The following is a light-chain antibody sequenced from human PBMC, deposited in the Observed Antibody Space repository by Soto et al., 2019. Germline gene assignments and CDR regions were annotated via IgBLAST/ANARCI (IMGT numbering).Light chain of an antibody. Sequence: QSVLTQPPSASRSPGQSVTISCTGTSSDVGRYTYVSWYQQHPDKAPKLIIYEVSKRPSGVPDRFSGSKSGNTASLTISGLQAEDEADYYCSSYAGSPSYVFGTGTKVTVL. J-gene: IGLJ1*01. CDR3: SSYAGSPSYV. CDR2: EVS. CDR1: SSDVGRYTY. V-gene: IGLV2-8*02.